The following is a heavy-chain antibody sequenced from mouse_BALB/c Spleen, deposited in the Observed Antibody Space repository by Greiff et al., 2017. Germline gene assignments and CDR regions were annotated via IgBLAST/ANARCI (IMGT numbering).Heavy chain of an antibody. D-gene: IGHD3-3*01. Sequence: EVKLQESGPGLVKPSQSLSLTCTVTGYSITSDYAWNWIRQFPGNKLEWMGYISYSGSTSYNPSLKSRISITRDTSKNQFFLQLNSVTTEDTATYYCARSEGPGGDYWGQGTTLTVSS. J-gene: IGHJ2*01. V-gene: IGHV3-2*02. CDR2: ISYSGST. CDR3: ARSEGPGGDY. CDR1: GYSITSDYA.